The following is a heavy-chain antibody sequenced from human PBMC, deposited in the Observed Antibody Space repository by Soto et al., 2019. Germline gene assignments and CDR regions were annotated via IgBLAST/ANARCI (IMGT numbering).Heavy chain of an antibody. D-gene: IGHD3-9*01. CDR3: ARRDMLTGYVYFDY. Sequence: EVQLVQSGAEVKKPGESLKISCKGSGYSFTKYWVGWVRQMPGKGLEWMGIIYPGDSDTRYSPSFQGQVTISVDKSISTAYLQWSSLKASDSATYYCARRDMLTGYVYFDYWGQGTLVTVSS. CDR2: IYPGDSDT. J-gene: IGHJ4*02. V-gene: IGHV5-51*03. CDR1: GYSFTKYW.